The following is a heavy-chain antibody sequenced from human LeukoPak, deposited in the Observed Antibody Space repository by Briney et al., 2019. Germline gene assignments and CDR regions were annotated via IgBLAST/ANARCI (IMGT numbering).Heavy chain of an antibody. Sequence: GKSLTLSCAASGFTSSNYAMHWVRQAPGKGLEWVAVISNDGSNKYYADSVKGRFTISRDNPKNTLYLQMNSLRAEDTAVYYCFFPGVTGKVYWGQGTLVTVSS. V-gene: IGHV3-30-3*01. CDR2: ISNDGSNK. CDR3: FFPGVTGKVY. D-gene: IGHD1-20*01. J-gene: IGHJ4*02. CDR1: GFTSSNYA.